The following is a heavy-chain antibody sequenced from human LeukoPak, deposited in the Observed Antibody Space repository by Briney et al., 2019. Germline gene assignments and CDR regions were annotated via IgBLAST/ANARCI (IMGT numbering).Heavy chain of an antibody. J-gene: IGHJ6*02. D-gene: IGHD3-22*01. V-gene: IGHV7-4-1*02. CDR2: INTNTGNP. CDR3: ARGGGDDDSSGSL. Sequence: ASVKVSCKASGYTFSKYAMNWVRQAPGQGLEWMGWINTNTGNPTYAQGFTGRFVFSLDTSVSTAYLQISSLKAEDTVVYYCARGGGDDDSSGSLWGQGTTVTVSS. CDR1: GYTFSKYA.